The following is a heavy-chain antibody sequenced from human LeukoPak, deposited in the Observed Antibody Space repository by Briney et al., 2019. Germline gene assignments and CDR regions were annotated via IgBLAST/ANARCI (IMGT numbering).Heavy chain of an antibody. J-gene: IGHJ4*02. CDR1: GGSISSYY. CDR2: IYYSGST. V-gene: IGHV4-59*01. D-gene: IGHD2-2*01. Sequence: SETLSLTCTVSGGSISSYYWSWIRQPPGKGLECIGYIYYSGSTNYNPSLKSRVTISVDTSKNQFSLKLSSVTAADTAVYYCARARCISTSCPIDYWGPGTLVTVSS. CDR3: ARARCISTSCPIDY.